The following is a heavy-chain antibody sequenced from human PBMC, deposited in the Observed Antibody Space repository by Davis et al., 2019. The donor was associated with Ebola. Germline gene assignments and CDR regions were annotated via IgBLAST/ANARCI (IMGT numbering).Heavy chain of an antibody. D-gene: IGHD5-24*01. V-gene: IGHV3-74*01. CDR1: GFAFSGYW. J-gene: IGHJ3*02. CDR3: AREMATTNDAFDI. Sequence: GESLKISCEASGFAFSGYWMHWVRLAPGKGPVWVSRINGDGTNIGYADSVKGRFTISRDNAKNTLYLQKNSLRAEDTAVYYCAREMATTNDAFDIWGQGTMVSVSS. CDR2: INGDGTNI.